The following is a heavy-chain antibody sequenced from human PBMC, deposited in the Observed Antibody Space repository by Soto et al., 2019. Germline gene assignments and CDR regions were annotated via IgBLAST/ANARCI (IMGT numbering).Heavy chain of an antibody. V-gene: IGHV1-8*01. CDR1: GYTFTSYD. CDR3: ARQAYDSLYYYGMDV. CDR2: MNPNSGNT. Sequence: QVQLVQSGAEVKKPGASVKVSCKASGYTFTSYDINWVRQATGQGLKWMGWMNPNSGNTGYAQKFQGRVTMTRNTSISTAYMELSSLRSEDTAVYYCARQAYDSLYYYGMDVWGQGTTVTVSS. J-gene: IGHJ6*02. D-gene: IGHD3-3*01.